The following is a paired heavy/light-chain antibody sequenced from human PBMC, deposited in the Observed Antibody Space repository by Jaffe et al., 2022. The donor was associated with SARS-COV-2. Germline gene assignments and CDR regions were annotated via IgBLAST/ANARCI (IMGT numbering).Light chain of an antibody. CDR2: AAS. V-gene: IGKV1-39*01. Sequence: DIQMTQSPSSLSASVGDRVTITCRASQSISSYLNWYQQKPGKAPKLLIYAASSLQSGVPSRFSGSGSGTDFTLTINSLQPEDFATYYCQQSSTTPYTFGQGTKLEIK. CDR1: QSISSY. J-gene: IGKJ2*01. CDR3: QQSSTTPYT.
Heavy chain of an antibody. J-gene: IGHJ4*02. Sequence: QVQLQESGPGLVKPSQTLSLTCTVSGGSISSGDYYWSWIRQPPGKGLEWIGYIYYSGSTYYNPSLKSRVTISVDTSKNQFSLKLISVTAAETAVYYCARAGPLTFDFDYWGQGTLVTVSS. CDR1: GGSISSGDYY. CDR3: ARAGPLTFDFDY. CDR2: IYYSGST. V-gene: IGHV4-30-4*01.